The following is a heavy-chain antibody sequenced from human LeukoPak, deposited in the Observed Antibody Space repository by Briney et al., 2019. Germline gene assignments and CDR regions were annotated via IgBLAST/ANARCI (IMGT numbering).Heavy chain of an antibody. CDR3: VRGYRDYPYYFDN. Sequence: SQTLSLTCTVSGGSIGSDTFSYNWIRQPPGKGLEWIGYIFHTGSTYYSPSLKSRVTIAVDRSKNQFSLKLSSVTAPDTAVYYCVRGYRDYPYYFDNWGQGTLVTVSS. CDR2: IFHTGST. D-gene: IGHD4-17*01. V-gene: IGHV4-30-2*01. CDR1: GGSIGSDTFS. J-gene: IGHJ4*02.